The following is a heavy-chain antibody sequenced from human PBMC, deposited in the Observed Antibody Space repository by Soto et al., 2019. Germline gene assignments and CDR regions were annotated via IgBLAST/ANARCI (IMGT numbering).Heavy chain of an antibody. CDR3: AREAIVVVPAANYYYYGMDV. D-gene: IGHD2-2*01. CDR2: INPNSGGT. V-gene: IGHV1-2*04. J-gene: IGHJ6*02. CDR1: GYTFTGYY. Sequence: ASVKVSCKASGYTFTGYYMHWVRQAPGQGLEWMGWINPNSGGTNYAQKLQGWVTMTRDTSISTAYMELSRLRSDDTAVYYCAREAIVVVPAANYYYYGMDVWGQGTTVTVSS.